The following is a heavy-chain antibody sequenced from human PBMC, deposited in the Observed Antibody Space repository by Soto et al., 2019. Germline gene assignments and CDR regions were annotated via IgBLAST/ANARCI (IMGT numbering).Heavy chain of an antibody. CDR2: TYYRSKWYN. CDR1: GDTVSSNSAA. Sequence: SQTLSLTCAISGDTVSSNSAAWNWIRQSPSRGLEWLGRTYYRSKWYNDYAISVRSRITISPDTSKNQFSLQLKSVTPEDSAVYYCARQEAFDGNPLDSWGQGALVTVSS. J-gene: IGHJ4*02. D-gene: IGHD3-3*02. V-gene: IGHV6-1*01. CDR3: ARQEAFDGNPLDS.